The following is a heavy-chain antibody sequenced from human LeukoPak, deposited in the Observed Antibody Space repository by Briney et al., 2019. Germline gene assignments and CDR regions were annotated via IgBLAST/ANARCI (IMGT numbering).Heavy chain of an antibody. CDR1: GFTLSSYG. Sequence: PGGSLRLSCAASGFTLSSYGMHWVRQAPGKGLEWVAIIFHDGSTKYYADSVKGRFTISRDNSKNTLYLQMNSLRAEDTAVYYCAQDQYSGYLAQWGQGTLVTVSS. CDR2: IFHDGSTK. CDR3: AQDQYSGYLAQ. J-gene: IGHJ4*02. V-gene: IGHV3-33*06. D-gene: IGHD5-12*01.